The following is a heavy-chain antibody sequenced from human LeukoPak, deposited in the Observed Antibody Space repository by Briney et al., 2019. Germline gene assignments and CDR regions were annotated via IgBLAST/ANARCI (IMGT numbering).Heavy chain of an antibody. J-gene: IGHJ4*02. V-gene: IGHV5-51*01. CDR1: GYSFTSYW. D-gene: IGHD1-26*01. Sequence: GASMKISCKGSGYSFTSYWIGWVRQMPGKGLEWMGIIYPGDSDTRYSPSFQGQVTISADKSISTAYLQWSSLKASDTAMYYCARGPLESIVGAEFDYWGQGTLVTVSS. CDR3: ARGPLESIVGAEFDY. CDR2: IYPGDSDT.